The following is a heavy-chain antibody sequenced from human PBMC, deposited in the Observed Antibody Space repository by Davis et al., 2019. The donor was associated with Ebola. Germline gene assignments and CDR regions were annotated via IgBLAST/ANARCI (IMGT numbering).Heavy chain of an antibody. CDR2: ISYDGSNK. D-gene: IGHD2-21*02. J-gene: IGHJ6*04. Sequence: GESLKISCAASGFTFSSYAMHWVRQAPGKVLEWVAVISYDGSNKYYADSVKGRFTISRDNSKNTLYLQMNSLRAEDTAVYYCARGGETYCGGDCGYGMDVWGKGTTVTVSS. CDR1: GFTFSSYA. CDR3: ARGGETYCGGDCGYGMDV. V-gene: IGHV3-30-3*01.